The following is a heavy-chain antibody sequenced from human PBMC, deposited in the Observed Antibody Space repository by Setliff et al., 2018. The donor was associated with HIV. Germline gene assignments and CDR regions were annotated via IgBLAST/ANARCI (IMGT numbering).Heavy chain of an antibody. J-gene: IGHJ6*03. CDR2: IYYSGST. V-gene: IGHV4-59*11. CDR3: ARGDHYCYYYIDV. CDR1: GGSISNHY. Sequence: SETLSLTCTVSGGSISNHYWSWIRQPPGKGLEWIGYIYYSGSTNYNPSLKSRVTISVDTSKNQFSLKLSSVTAADTAVYYCARGDHYCYYYIDVWGKGTTVTVSS.